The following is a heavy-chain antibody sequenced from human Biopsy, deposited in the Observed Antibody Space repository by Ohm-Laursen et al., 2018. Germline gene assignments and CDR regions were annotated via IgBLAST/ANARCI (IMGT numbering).Heavy chain of an antibody. Sequence: SLRLSCAASGVTLSGYSMNWVRQAPGKGLEWVSSISASSSYIYYADSVKGRFTVSKENGKNSLYLHMNSLRAEDTAVYYWVRGRSMDVWGQGTTVTVSS. CDR1: GVTLSGYS. V-gene: IGHV3-21*01. CDR3: VRGRSMDV. J-gene: IGHJ6*02. CDR2: ISASSSYI.